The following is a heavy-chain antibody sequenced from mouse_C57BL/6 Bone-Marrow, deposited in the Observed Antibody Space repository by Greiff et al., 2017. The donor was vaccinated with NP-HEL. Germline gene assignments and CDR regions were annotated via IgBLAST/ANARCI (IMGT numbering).Heavy chain of an antibody. D-gene: IGHD1-1*01. J-gene: IGHJ1*03. CDR2: IDPSDSYT. Sequence: QVQLQQPGAELVRPGTSVKLSCKASGYTFTSYWMHWVKQRPGQGLEWIGVIDPSDSYTNYNQKFKGKATLTVDTSSSTAYMQLSSLTSEDSAVYYCARWVLLRYWYFDVWGTGTTVTVSS. CDR3: ARWVLLRYWYFDV. CDR1: GYTFTSYW. V-gene: IGHV1-59*01.